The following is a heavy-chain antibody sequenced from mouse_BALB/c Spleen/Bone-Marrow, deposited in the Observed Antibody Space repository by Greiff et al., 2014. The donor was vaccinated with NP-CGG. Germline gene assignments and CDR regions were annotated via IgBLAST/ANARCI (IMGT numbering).Heavy chain of an antibody. CDR2: INSNGGST. CDR1: GFTFSSYG. CDR3: ARENYRSHYYFDY. V-gene: IGHV5-6-3*01. D-gene: IGHD2-14*01. Sequence: EVKLMESGGGLVQPGGSLKLSCAASGFTFSSYGMSWVRQTPDKRLELVATINSNGGSTYYPDSVKGRFTISGDNAKNTLYLQMSSLKSEDTAMYYCARENYRSHYYFDYWGQGTTLTVSS. J-gene: IGHJ2*01.